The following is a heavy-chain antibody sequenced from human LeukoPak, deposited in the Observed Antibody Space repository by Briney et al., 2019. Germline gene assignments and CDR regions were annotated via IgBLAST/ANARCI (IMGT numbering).Heavy chain of an antibody. J-gene: IGHJ3*02. V-gene: IGHV1-18*01. D-gene: IGHD3-3*01. CDR3: KVDFWSGYYTSDAFDI. CDR1: GYTFTSYG. Sequence: ASVKVSCKASGYTFTSYGISWVRQAPGQGLECMGWISAYNGNTNYAQKLQGRVTMTTDTSTSTAYMELRSLRSDDTAVYYCKVDFWSGYYTSDAFDIWGQGTMVTVSS. CDR2: ISAYNGNT.